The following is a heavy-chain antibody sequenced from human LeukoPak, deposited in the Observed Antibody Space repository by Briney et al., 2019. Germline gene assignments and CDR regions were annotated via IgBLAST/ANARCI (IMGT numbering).Heavy chain of an antibody. J-gene: IGHJ4*02. CDR3: ARDGLREFDY. D-gene: IGHD5-12*01. CDR2: ISYDGSNK. Sequence: GGSLRLSCAASGFTFSSYAMHWVRQAPGKGLEWVAVISYDGSNKYYADSVRGRFTISRDNAKNTLYLQMNSLRAEDTAVYYCARDGLREFDYWGQGTLVTVSS. V-gene: IGHV3-30-3*01. CDR1: GFTFSSYA.